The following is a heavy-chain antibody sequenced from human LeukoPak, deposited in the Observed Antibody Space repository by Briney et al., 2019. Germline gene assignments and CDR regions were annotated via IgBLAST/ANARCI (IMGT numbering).Heavy chain of an antibody. CDR2: MYSSESP. CDR3: ARGHSDGWYPYIDY. V-gene: IGHV4-59*01. J-gene: IGHJ4*02. CDR1: GGSISRYY. D-gene: IGHD6-19*01. Sequence: SGTPSLTCTVSGGSISRYYCSWLRQPPGKGLEWIGYMYSSESPYYNPSFKSRVTISVDSSKNQFSLKLISATAADTAVYYCARGHSDGWYPYIDYWGQGSLVTVSS.